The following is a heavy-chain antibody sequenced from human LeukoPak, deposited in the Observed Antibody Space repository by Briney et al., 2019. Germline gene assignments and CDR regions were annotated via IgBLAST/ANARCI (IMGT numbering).Heavy chain of an antibody. D-gene: IGHD2-2*01. CDR1: GGTFSSYG. Sequence: SCKASGGTFSSYGMHWVRQAPGKGLEWVAVIWYDGSNKYYADSVKGRFTISRDNSKNTLYLQMNSLRAEDTAVYYCAKVVVPAAFDYWGQGTLVTVSS. V-gene: IGHV3-33*06. J-gene: IGHJ4*02. CDR3: AKVVVPAAFDY. CDR2: IWYDGSNK.